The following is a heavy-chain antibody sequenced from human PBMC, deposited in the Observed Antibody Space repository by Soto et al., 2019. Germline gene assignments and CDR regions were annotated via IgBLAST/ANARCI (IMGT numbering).Heavy chain of an antibody. CDR1: GGTFSSYA. V-gene: IGHV1-69*13. J-gene: IGHJ5*02. Sequence: SVKVSCNASGGTFSSYAISWVRQAPGQGLEWMGGIIPIFGTANYAQKFQGRVTITADESTSTAYMELSSLRSEDTAVYYCARDKSTTTVTTFWFDPWGQGTLVTVSS. CDR2: IIPIFGTA. D-gene: IGHD4-17*01. CDR3: ARDKSTTTVTTFWFDP.